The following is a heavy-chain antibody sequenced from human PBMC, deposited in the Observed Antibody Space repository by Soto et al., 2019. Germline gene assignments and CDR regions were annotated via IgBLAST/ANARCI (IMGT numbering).Heavy chain of an antibody. CDR2: IFPSDSDT. CDR1: GYRFTSYW. Sequence: PGESLKISCRTSGYRFTSYWIAWVRQMPGKGLEWMGIIFPSDSDTRYSPSFQGQVTISADRSTSTVFLQWASLKASDTAVYFCARKDKSGYFNWCDPWGQGTMGIVSA. J-gene: IGHJ5*02. V-gene: IGHV5-51*01. D-gene: IGHD3-22*01. CDR3: ARKDKSGYFNWCDP.